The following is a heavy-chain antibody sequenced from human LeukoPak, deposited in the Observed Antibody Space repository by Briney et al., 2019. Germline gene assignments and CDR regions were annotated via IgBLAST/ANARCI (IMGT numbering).Heavy chain of an antibody. CDR1: GGSFSGYY. Sequence: SETLSLTCAVSGGSFSGYYWSWIRQPPGKGLEWIGEINHSGSTNYNPSLKSRVTISVDTSKNQFSLKLSSVTAADTAVYYCARDTSGNDAFDIWGQGTVVTVSS. V-gene: IGHV4-34*01. CDR2: INHSGST. J-gene: IGHJ3*02. CDR3: ARDTSGNDAFDI. D-gene: IGHD3-22*01.